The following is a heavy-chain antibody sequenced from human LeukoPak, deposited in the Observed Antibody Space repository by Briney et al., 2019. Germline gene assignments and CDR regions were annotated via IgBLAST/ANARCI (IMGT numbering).Heavy chain of an antibody. CDR3: ARTPLRPAATTPRQLDY. V-gene: IGHV1-69*13. CDR1: GGTFSSSA. Sequence: SVKVSCKASGGTFSSSAISWVRQAPGQGLEWMGGIIPIFSTADYAQKFQGRVTITADESTSTAYMELSSLRSEDTAVSYCARTPLRPAATTPRQLDYWGQGTLVTVSS. J-gene: IGHJ4*02. D-gene: IGHD5-12*01. CDR2: IIPIFSTA.